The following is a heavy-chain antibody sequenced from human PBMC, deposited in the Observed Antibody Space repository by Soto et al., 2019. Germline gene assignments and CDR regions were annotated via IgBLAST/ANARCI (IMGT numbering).Heavy chain of an antibody. CDR2: ISSSSSST. CDR3: ARDRGGGSIFGGHYGMDV. V-gene: IGHV3-11*06. CDR1: GFIFVDFY. J-gene: IGHJ6*02. Sequence: PWGSLRLSCAASGFIFVDFYISCIRHFPLKCLEWLSKISSSSSSTDYADSVKGRFTISRDNAKNSLYLQMSSLRAEDTAVYYCARDRGGGSIFGGHYGMDVWGQGTTVTVSS. D-gene: IGHD3-3*01.